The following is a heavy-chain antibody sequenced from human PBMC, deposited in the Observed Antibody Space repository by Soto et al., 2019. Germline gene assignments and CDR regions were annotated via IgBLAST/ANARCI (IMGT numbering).Heavy chain of an antibody. CDR2: IFPSDSDT. V-gene: IGHV5-51*01. Sequence: PGESLKISCKVSGYSFTTYWIGWVRQMPGKGLKWMGIIFPSDSDTRSSPSFRGQFTISVDKSINTAYLQWGSLKASDTAIYYCARSYGSGSYDAFDIWGQGTMVTVSS. D-gene: IGHD3-10*01. CDR3: ARSYGSGSYDAFDI. J-gene: IGHJ3*02. CDR1: GYSFTTYW.